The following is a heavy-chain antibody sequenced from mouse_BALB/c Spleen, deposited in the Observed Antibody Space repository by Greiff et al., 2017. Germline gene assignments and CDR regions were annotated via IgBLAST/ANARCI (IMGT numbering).Heavy chain of an antibody. Sequence: VQVVESGPGLVAPSQSLSITCTVSGFSLTSYGVHWVRQPPGKGLEWLGVIWAGGSTNYNSALMSRLSISKDNSKSQVFLKMNSLQTDDTAMYYCARGVWRLYAMDYWGQGTSVTVSS. V-gene: IGHV2-9*02. J-gene: IGHJ4*01. D-gene: IGHD2-13*01. CDR3: ARGVWRLYAMDY. CDR1: GFSLTSYG. CDR2: IWAGGST.